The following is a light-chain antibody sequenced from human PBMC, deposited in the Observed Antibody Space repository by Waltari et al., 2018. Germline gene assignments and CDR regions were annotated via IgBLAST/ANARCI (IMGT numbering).Light chain of an antibody. Sequence: EIVMTQSPVTLSVSPGERATLSCRASQSVSSNLAWYQQKLGQAPRLLIYGASTRATGIPARFSGSGSGTEFTLTISSLQSEDFAVYYCQQYNNWPPMYTFGQGTKLEIK. CDR3: QQYNNWPPMYT. CDR1: QSVSSN. J-gene: IGKJ2*01. CDR2: GAS. V-gene: IGKV3D-15*01.